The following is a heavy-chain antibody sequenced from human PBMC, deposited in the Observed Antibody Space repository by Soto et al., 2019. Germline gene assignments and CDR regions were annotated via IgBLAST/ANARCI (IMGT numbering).Heavy chain of an antibody. D-gene: IGHD6-25*01. V-gene: IGHV3-7*01. J-gene: IGHJ4*02. Sequence: GGSLRLSCGASGFIFSSHWMTWVRQAPGKGLEWVANINPDGSDNQYVDSVKGRFTISRDNAEHSLYLQMSSLRAEDTAVYYCARLYGSVSTFDYWGQGTLVTVSS. CDR2: INPDGSDN. CDR3: ARLYGSVSTFDY. CDR1: GFIFSSHW.